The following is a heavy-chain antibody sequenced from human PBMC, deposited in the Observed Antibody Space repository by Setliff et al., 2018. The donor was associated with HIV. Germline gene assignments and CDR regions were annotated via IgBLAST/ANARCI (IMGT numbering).Heavy chain of an antibody. CDR1: DFTFRDYG. Sequence: GGSLRLSCVASDFTFRDYGMAWVRQGPGKGLEWVAGVSNSGSEVYYADSVKGRFTISRDNARNSLYLQMNSLRAEDTAVYYCATDPYYYDSSGHFDSWGQGTLVTVSS. V-gene: IGHV3-21*01. CDR3: ATDPYYYDSSGHFDS. J-gene: IGHJ4*02. CDR2: VSNSGSEV. D-gene: IGHD3-22*01.